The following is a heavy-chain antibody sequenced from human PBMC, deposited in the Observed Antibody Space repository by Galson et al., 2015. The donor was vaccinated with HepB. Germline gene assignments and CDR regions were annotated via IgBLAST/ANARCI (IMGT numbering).Heavy chain of an antibody. CDR3: AKNRPPSFYCSSTTCRDAFDI. J-gene: IGHJ3*02. CDR1: GFTFSNYG. V-gene: IGHV3-30*18. CDR2: ISNDGSNR. D-gene: IGHD2-2*01. Sequence: SLRLSCAASGFTFSNYGMHWVRQAPGKGLEWVAVISNDGSNRYYVDSVKGRFIISRDNSENTLYLRMHSLRAEDTAVYFCAKNRPPSFYCSSTTCRDAFDIWGHGTMVTVSS.